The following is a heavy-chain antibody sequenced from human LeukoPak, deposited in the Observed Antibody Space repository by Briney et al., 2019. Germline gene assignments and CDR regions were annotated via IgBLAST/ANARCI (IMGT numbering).Heavy chain of an antibody. CDR3: ARDREEKARIGGMDG. V-gene: IGHV3-23*01. J-gene: IGHJ6*02. D-gene: IGHD3-16*01. CDR1: GFTFRNYS. CDR2: ISAADGGNT. Sequence: GGSLRLSCAASGFTFRNYSMGWVRHAPGKGLEWVSVISAADGGNTYYADSVKGRFSISRDNSNYTLHLQMNSLRAEDTAIYYCARDREEKARIGGMDGWGQGTTVIVSS.